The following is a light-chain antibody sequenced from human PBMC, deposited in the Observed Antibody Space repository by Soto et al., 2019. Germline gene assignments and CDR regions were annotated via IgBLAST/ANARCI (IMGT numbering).Light chain of an antibody. CDR2: DAS. CDR1: QSVSSY. V-gene: IGKV3-11*01. Sequence: VRTQSPLSLPVTLGQPANLSCRSSQSVSSYLAWYQQKPGQAPRLLIYDASNRATGIPARFSGSGSGTDFTLTISSLEPEDFAVYYCQQRSNWPTITFGQGTRLEIK. CDR3: QQRSNWPTIT. J-gene: IGKJ5*01.